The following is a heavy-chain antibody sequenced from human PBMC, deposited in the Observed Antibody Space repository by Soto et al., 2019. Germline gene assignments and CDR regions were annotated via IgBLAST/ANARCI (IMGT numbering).Heavy chain of an antibody. J-gene: IGHJ4*02. Sequence: VQLVQSGGGLVQPGGSLRLSCAGSELTFSDRLIDWVRQAPGKGLEWVGRSFVQGNTYTTEYAASVRGRFTISRDDSKTTQHQKKNSMKNEAAAVYYCPAVQGGGAFSPRGGVWGKGTRVTVSS. CDR2: SFVQGNTYTT. CDR3: PAVQGGGAFSPRGGV. CDR1: ELTFSDRL. D-gene: IGHD3-10*01. V-gene: IGHV3-72*01.